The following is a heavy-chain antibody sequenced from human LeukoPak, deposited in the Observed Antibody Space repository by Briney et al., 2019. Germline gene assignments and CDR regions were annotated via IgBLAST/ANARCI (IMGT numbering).Heavy chain of an antibody. D-gene: IGHD1/OR15-1a*01. V-gene: IGHV1-18*01. CDR1: GYTFRDYD. CDR2: ISTFRGDT. CDR3: AREGNTSAWYYF. J-gene: IGHJ4*02. Sequence: ASVKVSCKTSGYTFRDYDISWVRQAPGQGLEWEGWISTFRGDTNYAQRLQGRVTMTTDRSTSTVYLELRNLGSDDTAVYYCAREGNTSAWYYFWGQGSQVIVSS.